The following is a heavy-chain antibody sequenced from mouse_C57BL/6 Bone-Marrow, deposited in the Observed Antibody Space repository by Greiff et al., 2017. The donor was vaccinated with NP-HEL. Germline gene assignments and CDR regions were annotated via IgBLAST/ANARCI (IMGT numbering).Heavy chain of an antibody. V-gene: IGHV1-80*01. D-gene: IGHD1-1*01. CDR2: IYPGDGDT. J-gene: IGHJ3*01. CDR3: QIYYYGSSYRAFFAY. CDR1: GYAFSSYW. Sequence: QVHVKQSGAELVKPGASVKISCKASGYAFSSYWMNWVKQRPGKGLEWIGQIYPGDGDTNYNGKFKGKATLTADKSSSTAYMQLSSLTSEDSAVYFCQIYYYGSSYRAFFAYWGQGTLVTVSA.